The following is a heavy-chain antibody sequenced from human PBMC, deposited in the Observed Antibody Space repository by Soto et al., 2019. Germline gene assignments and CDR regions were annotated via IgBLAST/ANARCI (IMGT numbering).Heavy chain of an antibody. J-gene: IGHJ5*02. CDR3: VRDESFRDSSAP. CDR2: MWYDESRT. CDR1: GFTFSNYG. D-gene: IGHD3-22*01. V-gene: IGHV3-33*01. Sequence: PGGSLRLACAASGFTFSNYGMHWVRQAPDRGLEWVAAMWYDESRTFYAESVKGRFTISRDDSRKTLYLEMNTLRVDDTGVYDCVRDESFRDSSAPWGQGTLVTFSS.